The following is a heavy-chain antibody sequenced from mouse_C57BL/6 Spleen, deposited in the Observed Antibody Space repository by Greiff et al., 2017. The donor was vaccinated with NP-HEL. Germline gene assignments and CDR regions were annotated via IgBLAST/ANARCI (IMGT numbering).Heavy chain of an antibody. V-gene: IGHV14-4*01. J-gene: IGHJ1*03. CDR3: TTSDGYYVWYFDV. CDR1: GFNIKDDY. CDR2: IDPENGDT. Sequence: VQLKESGAELVRPGASVKLSCTASGFNIKDDYMHWVKQRPEQGLEWIGWIDPENGDTEYASKFQGKATITADTSSNTAYLQLSSLTSEDTAVYYCTTSDGYYVWYFDVWGTGTTVTVSS. D-gene: IGHD2-3*01.